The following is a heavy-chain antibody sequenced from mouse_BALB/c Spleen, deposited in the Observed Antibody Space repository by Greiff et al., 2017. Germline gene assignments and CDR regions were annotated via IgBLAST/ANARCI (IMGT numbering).Heavy chain of an antibody. CDR3: ARKRGLPYAMDY. V-gene: IGHV14-3*02. CDR2: IDPANGNT. CDR1: GFNIKDTY. J-gene: IGHJ4*01. Sequence: VQLQQSGAELVKPGASVKLSCTASGFNIKDTYMHWVKQRPEQGLEWIGRIDPANGNTKYDPKFQGKATITADTSSNTAYLQLSSLTSEDTAVYYCARKRGLPYAMDYWGQGTSVTVSS.